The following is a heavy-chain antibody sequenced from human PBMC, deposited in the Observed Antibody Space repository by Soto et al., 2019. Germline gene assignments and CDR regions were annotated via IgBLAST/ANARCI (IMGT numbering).Heavy chain of an antibody. CDR2: ISAYNGNT. Sequence: QVQLVQSGAEVKKPGASVKVSCKASGYTFTSYGISWVRQAPGQGLEWMGWISAYNGNTNYAQKLQGRVTMTTDTSTSTADMELRSLRSDDTAVYYCARDVKPGTTVTRDAFDIWGQGTMVTVSS. CDR1: GYTFTSYG. J-gene: IGHJ3*02. CDR3: ARDVKPGTTVTRDAFDI. V-gene: IGHV1-18*01. D-gene: IGHD4-4*01.